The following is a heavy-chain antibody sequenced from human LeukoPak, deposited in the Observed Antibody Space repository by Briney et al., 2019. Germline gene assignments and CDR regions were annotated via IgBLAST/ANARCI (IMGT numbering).Heavy chain of an antibody. CDR1: GFTFSDHY. CDR2: SRNKANSYTT. V-gene: IGHV3-72*01. D-gene: IGHD6-13*01. Sequence: GGSLRLSCAASGFTFSDHYMDWVRQAPGKGLEWVARSRNKANSYTTEYGASVKGRFTISRDDSKNSLYLQMNSLKTEDTAVYYCATEKYNSSWSRFDYWGQGTLVTVSS. J-gene: IGHJ4*02. CDR3: ATEKYNSSWSRFDY.